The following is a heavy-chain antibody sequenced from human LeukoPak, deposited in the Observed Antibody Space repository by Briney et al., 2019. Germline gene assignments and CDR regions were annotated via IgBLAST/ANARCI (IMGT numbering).Heavy chain of an antibody. D-gene: IGHD2-8*01. V-gene: IGHV4-59*01. CDR2: IYYSGST. CDR3: ANSGGCTNGVCYVAGYFQH. Sequence: SETLSLTCTVSGGSISSYYWSWIRQPPGKGLEWIGYIYYSGSTNYNPSLKSRVTISVDTSKNQFSLKLSSVTAADTAVYYCANSGGCTNGVCYVAGYFQHWGQGTLVTVSS. J-gene: IGHJ1*01. CDR1: GGSISSYY.